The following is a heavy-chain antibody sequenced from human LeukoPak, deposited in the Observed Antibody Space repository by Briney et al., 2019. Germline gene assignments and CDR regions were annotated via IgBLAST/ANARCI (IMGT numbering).Heavy chain of an antibody. Sequence: GGSLRLSCAASGFTFSSYGMHWVRQAPGKGLKWVAVISYDGSNKYYADSVKGRFTISRDNSKNTLYLQMNSLRAEDTAVYYCAKDPNYYDSSGYLQHWGQGTLVTVSS. J-gene: IGHJ1*01. CDR3: AKDPNYYDSSGYLQH. CDR1: GFTFSSYG. CDR2: ISYDGSNK. V-gene: IGHV3-30*18. D-gene: IGHD3-22*01.